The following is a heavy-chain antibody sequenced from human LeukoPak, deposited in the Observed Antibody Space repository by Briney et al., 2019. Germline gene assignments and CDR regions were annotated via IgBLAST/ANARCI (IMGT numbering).Heavy chain of an antibody. J-gene: IGHJ4*02. CDR1: GCTFTRYA. V-gene: IGHV1-69*10. CDR3: ARDLPLYGGFDY. D-gene: IGHD2-15*01. CDR2: IIPILGVA. Sequence: SVKVSCKASGCTFTRYAISWVRQAPGQGLEWMGGIIPILGVANYAQKFQGRVTITEDKSTTTTYMDLRSLRSEDTAVYYCARDLPLYGGFDYWGQGTLVTVSS.